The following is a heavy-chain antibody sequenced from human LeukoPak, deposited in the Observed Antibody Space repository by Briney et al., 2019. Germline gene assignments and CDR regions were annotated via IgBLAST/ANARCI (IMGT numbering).Heavy chain of an antibody. D-gene: IGHD3-10*01. CDR2: ISGSGGST. CDR1: GFTFSSYA. J-gene: IGHJ4*02. CDR3: AMLYGSGSYLLSPFDY. Sequence: RTGGSLRLSCAASGFTFSSYAMSWVRQAPGKGLEWVSAISGSGGSTYYADSVKGRFTISRDNSKNTLYLQMNSLRAEDTAVYYCAMLYGSGSYLLSPFDYWGQGTLVTVSS. V-gene: IGHV3-23*01.